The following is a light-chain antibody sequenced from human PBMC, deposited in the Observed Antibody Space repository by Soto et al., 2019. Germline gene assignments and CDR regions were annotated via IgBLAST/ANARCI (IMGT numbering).Light chain of an antibody. Sequence: EIVMRQSPATLSVSPGERVTLSCRASQSVSSNLVWYQQKPGQAPRLLIYGASTRATGIPARFSGSGSGTEFTLTISSLQSEDFAVYYCQQYNNWPLTFGQGTKVEIK. V-gene: IGKV3-15*01. CDR2: GAS. J-gene: IGKJ1*01. CDR3: QQYNNWPLT. CDR1: QSVSSN.